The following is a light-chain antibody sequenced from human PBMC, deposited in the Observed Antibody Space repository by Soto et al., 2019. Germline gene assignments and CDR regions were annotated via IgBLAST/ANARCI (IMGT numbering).Light chain of an antibody. V-gene: IGLV2-18*02. CDR1: SSDVGSYNR. CDR3: SSYTSSSTYV. J-gene: IGLJ1*01. CDR2: EVS. Sequence: HSALTQPPSVSGSPGQSVTISCTGASSDVGSYNRVSWYQQFPATAPKLLIYEVSNRPSGIPDRFSGSKSGNTASLTISGLQAEDEADYYCSSYTSSSTYVFGTGTKVTVL.